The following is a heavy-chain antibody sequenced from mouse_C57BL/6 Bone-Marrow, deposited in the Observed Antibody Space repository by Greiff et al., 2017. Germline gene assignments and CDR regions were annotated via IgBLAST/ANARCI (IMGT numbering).Heavy chain of an antibody. CDR3: ARGSSYVYYAMDY. V-gene: IGHV1-81*01. Sequence: VQRVESGAELARPGASVKLSCKASGYTFTSYGISWVKQRTGQGLEWIGEIYPRSGNTYYNEKFKGKATLTADKSSSTAYMELRSLTSEDSAVYFCARGSSYVYYAMDYWGQGTSVTVSS. CDR1: GYTFTSYG. CDR2: IYPRSGNT. D-gene: IGHD1-1*01. J-gene: IGHJ4*01.